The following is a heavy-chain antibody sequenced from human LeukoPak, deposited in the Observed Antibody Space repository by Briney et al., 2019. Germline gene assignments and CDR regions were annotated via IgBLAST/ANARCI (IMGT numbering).Heavy chain of an antibody. Sequence: SETLSLTCAVYGGSFSGYYWSWIRQPPGKGLEWIGEINHSGSTNYNPSLKSRVTISIDTSKKQFFLKLSSVTAADTAVYYCAMTGGGGRVYYFDYWGQGTLVTVSS. D-gene: IGHD3-10*01. V-gene: IGHV4-34*01. J-gene: IGHJ4*02. CDR3: AMTGGGGRVYYFDY. CDR1: GGSFSGYY. CDR2: INHSGST.